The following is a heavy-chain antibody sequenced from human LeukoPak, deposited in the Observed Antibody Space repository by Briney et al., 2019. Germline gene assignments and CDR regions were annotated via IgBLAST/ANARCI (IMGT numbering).Heavy chain of an antibody. CDR3: ARDFAVSDCYKTVPFDY. CDR1: GFTFSSYE. V-gene: IGHV3-48*03. Sequence: QAGGSLRLSCAASGFTFSSYEMNWVRQAPGKGLEWVSYISSSGSTIHYADSVKGRFTISRDNAKNLLYLQMKSLGAEDTAVYCCARDFAVSDCYKTVPFDYWGQGTLVTVSS. D-gene: IGHD2-21*01. CDR2: ISSSGSTI. J-gene: IGHJ4*02.